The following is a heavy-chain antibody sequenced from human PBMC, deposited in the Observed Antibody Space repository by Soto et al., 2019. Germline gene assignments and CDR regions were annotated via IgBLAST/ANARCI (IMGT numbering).Heavy chain of an antibody. CDR3: ARQGFGPLHGLVDV. CDR2: VHHSWGS. Sequence: QVQLQESGPGLVKPSETLSLSCTVSGGSISSYYWSWFRQSPGKRMERIGYVHHSWGSSYNPSLQSRVTISLDPSKSQFSLKVTSVTATDTAVYYCARQGFGPLHGLVDVWGQVTTVNVPS. D-gene: IGHD3-10*01. CDR1: GGSISSYY. J-gene: IGHJ6*02. V-gene: IGHV4-59*08.